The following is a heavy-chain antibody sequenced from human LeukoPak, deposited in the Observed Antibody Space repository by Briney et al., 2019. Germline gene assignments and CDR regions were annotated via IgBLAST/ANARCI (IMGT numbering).Heavy chain of an antibody. J-gene: IGHJ5*02. CDR1: GGSFSGYY. CDR3: ARNVRQLGLSP. D-gene: IGHD6-13*01. Sequence: PSETLSLTCAVYGGSFSGYYWSWIRQPPGKGLEWIGEINHSGSTNYNPSLKSRVTISVDTSKNQFSLKLSSVTAADTAVYYCARNVRQLGLSPWGQGTLVTVSS. CDR2: INHSGST. V-gene: IGHV4-34*01.